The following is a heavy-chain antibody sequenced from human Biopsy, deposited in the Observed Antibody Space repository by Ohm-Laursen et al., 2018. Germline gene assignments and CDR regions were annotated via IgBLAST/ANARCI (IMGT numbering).Heavy chain of an antibody. D-gene: IGHD3-9*01. CDR3: ATKLTGYFHH. Sequence: SVKASCKVPGGTFSNYGVNWVRQAPGQGLEWLGGNIPILGTGNYAQKFQDRVTVAADTSTSTATMELRSLRSDDTAVYYCATKLTGYFHHWGQGILVIVSS. CDR2: NIPILGTG. CDR1: GGTFSNYG. J-gene: IGHJ1*01. V-gene: IGHV1-69*06.